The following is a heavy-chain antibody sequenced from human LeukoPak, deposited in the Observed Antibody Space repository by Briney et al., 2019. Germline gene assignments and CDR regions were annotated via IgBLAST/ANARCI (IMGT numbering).Heavy chain of an antibody. V-gene: IGHV3-53*01. CDR1: GFTVSSNY. D-gene: IGHD6-19*01. Sequence: SGGSLRLSCAASGFTVSSNYMSWVRQAPGKGLEWVSVIYSGGSTYYADSVKGRFTISRDNSKNTLYLQMNSLRAEDTAVYYCASKIAVAGYYFDYWGQGTLVTVSS. CDR3: ASKIAVAGYYFDY. CDR2: IYSGGST. J-gene: IGHJ4*02.